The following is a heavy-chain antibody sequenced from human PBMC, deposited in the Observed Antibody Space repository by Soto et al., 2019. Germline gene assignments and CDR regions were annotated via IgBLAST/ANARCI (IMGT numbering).Heavy chain of an antibody. CDR2: ISGSGGST. V-gene: IGHV3-23*01. Sequence: GGSLRLSCAASGFTFSSYAMSWVRQAPGKGLEWVSGISGSGGSTYYSDSVKGRFTISRDNSKNTLYLQMNSLRAEDTAVYYCAKDETAPIHSYGYGYWGQGTLVTVSS. J-gene: IGHJ4*02. CDR1: GFTFSSYA. D-gene: IGHD5-18*01. CDR3: AKDETAPIHSYGYGY.